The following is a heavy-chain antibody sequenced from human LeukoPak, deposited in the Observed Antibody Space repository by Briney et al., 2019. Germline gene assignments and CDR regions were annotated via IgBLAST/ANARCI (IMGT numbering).Heavy chain of an antibody. CDR3: ARPSMVRGVLYYMDV. CDR2: IYYSGST. CDR1: GGSISSYY. D-gene: IGHD3-10*01. J-gene: IGHJ6*03. Sequence: SETLSLTCTVSGGSISSYYWSWIRQPPGKGLERIGYIYYSGSTNYNPSLKSRVTISVDTSKNQFSLKLSSVTAADTAVYYCARPSMVRGVLYYMDVWGKGTTVTVSS. V-gene: IGHV4-59*08.